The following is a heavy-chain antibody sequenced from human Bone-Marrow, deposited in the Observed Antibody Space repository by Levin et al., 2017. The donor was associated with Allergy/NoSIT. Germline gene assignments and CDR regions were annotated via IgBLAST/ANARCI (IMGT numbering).Heavy chain of an antibody. CDR1: GFSFSTYG. Sequence: GGSLRLSCAASGFSFSTYGMIWVRQAPGKGLEWVSYISARRTTMYYADSVKGRFTISRDDAKNTLYLQMSSLRAEDTAVYYCARDEESFRDAFDIWGQGTRVTVSS. J-gene: IGHJ3*02. D-gene: IGHD3-10*01. V-gene: IGHV3-48*01. CDR3: ARDEESFRDAFDI. CDR2: ISARRTTM.